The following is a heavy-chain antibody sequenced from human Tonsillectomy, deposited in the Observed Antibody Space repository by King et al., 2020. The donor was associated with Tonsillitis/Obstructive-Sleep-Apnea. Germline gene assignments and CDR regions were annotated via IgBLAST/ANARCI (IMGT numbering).Heavy chain of an antibody. CDR2: ISSSSSTM. CDR3: ARNSYYVDV. Sequence: VQLMESGGGLVQPGGSLRLSCAASGFTFSDYSMNWVRQAPGKGLEWVSYISSSSSTMYYADSVKGRFTISRDNAKNSLYLQMNSLGDEDTAVYHCARNSYYVDVWGKGTTVTVSS. J-gene: IGHJ6*03. V-gene: IGHV3-48*02. CDR1: GFTFSDYS.